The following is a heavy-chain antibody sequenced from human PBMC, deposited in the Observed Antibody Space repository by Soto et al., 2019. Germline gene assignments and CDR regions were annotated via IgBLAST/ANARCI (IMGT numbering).Heavy chain of an antibody. Sequence: PGGSLRLSCAASGFTFSDYYMSWIRQAPGKGLEWVSYISSSGSTIYYADSVKGRFTISRDNAKNSLYLQMNSLRAEDTAVYYCARDGSGESYDFWSGPTKDYYGMEVWGQGTTVTVYS. CDR2: ISSSGSTI. J-gene: IGHJ6*02. CDR3: ARDGSGESYDFWSGPTKDYYGMEV. V-gene: IGHV3-11*01. CDR1: GFTFSDYY. D-gene: IGHD3-3*01.